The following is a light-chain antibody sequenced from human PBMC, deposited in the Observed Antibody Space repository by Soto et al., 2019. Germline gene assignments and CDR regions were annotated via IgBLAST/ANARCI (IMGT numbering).Light chain of an antibody. V-gene: IGLV2-23*02. CDR1: SSHVGTYNL. J-gene: IGLJ1*01. Sequence: QSVLTQPASVSGSPGQSITISCTGTSSHVGTYNLVSWYQQYSGKAPKLMIYEVSKRPSGVSNRFSGSKSGNTASLTISGLQAEDEADYYCCSYAGTTTYVLGTGTKVTVL. CDR3: CSYAGTTTYV. CDR2: EVS.